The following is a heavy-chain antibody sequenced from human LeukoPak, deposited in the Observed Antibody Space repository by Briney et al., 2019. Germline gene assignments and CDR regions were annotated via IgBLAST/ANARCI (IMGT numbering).Heavy chain of an antibody. CDR3: ATHYYDSSGYVI. CDR2: IYTSGST. D-gene: IGHD3-22*01. CDR1: GGSISSGSYY. Sequence: PSQTLSLTCTVFGGSISSGSYYWSWIRQPAGKGLEWIGRIYTSGSTNYNPSLKSRVTISVDTSKNQFSLKLSSVTAADTAVYYCATHYYDSSGYVIWGQGTLVTVSS. J-gene: IGHJ4*02. V-gene: IGHV4-61*02.